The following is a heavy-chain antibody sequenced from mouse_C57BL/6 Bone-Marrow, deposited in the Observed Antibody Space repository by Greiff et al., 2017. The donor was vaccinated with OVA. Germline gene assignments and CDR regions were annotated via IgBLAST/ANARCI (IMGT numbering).Heavy chain of an antibody. Sequence: EVQLKESGGGLVKPGGSLKLSCAASGFTFSDYGMHWVRQAPEKGLEWVAYISSGSSTIYYADTVKGRFTISRDNAKNTLFLQMTSLRSEDTAMYYCARGYDYEGDWFAYWGQGTLVTVSA. CDR3: ARGYDYEGDWFAY. J-gene: IGHJ3*01. CDR2: ISSGSSTI. V-gene: IGHV5-17*01. CDR1: GFTFSDYG. D-gene: IGHD2-4*01.